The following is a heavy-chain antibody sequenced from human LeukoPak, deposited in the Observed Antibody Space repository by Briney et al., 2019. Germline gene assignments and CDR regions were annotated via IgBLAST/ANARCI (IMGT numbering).Heavy chain of an antibody. CDR2: ISGSGVST. D-gene: IGHD1-1*01. Sequence: GGSLRLSCAASGFTFSTYAMSWVRQAPGKGLEWVSAISGSGVSTYYADSVKGRFTISRDNSKNPQYLQMNSLRAEDTAVYYCAKDLSGISSTGRTFDYWGQGTLVTVSS. CDR1: GFTFSTYA. CDR3: AKDLSGISSTGRTFDY. V-gene: IGHV3-23*01. J-gene: IGHJ4*02.